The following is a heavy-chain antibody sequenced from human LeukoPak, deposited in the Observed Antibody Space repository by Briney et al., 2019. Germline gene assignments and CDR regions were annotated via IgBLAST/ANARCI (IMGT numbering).Heavy chain of an antibody. D-gene: IGHD3-9*01. J-gene: IGHJ3*02. V-gene: IGHV4-59*01. CDR1: GGSFSNYY. CDR2: IYYSGST. Sequence: PSETLSLTCTVSGGSFSNYYWSWIRQPPGKGLEWIGYIYYSGSTNYNPSLESRVTISVDTSKNQFSLELNSVTAADTAVYYCARPHYDILTGMVDAFDIWGQGTMVTVSS. CDR3: ARPHYDILTGMVDAFDI.